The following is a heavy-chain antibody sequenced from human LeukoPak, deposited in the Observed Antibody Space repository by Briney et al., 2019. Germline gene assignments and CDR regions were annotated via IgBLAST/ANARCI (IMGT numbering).Heavy chain of an antibody. CDR1: GGSISSGSYY. Sequence: SETLSLTCTVSGGSISSGSYYWSWIRQPPGKGLEWIGSIYHSGSTYYNPSLKSRVTISVDTSKNQFSLKLSSVTAADTAVYYCARVGAGYCSSTSCSRDWFDPWGQGTLVTVSS. J-gene: IGHJ5*02. D-gene: IGHD2-2*01. V-gene: IGHV4-39*07. CDR3: ARVGAGYCSSTSCSRDWFDP. CDR2: IYHSGST.